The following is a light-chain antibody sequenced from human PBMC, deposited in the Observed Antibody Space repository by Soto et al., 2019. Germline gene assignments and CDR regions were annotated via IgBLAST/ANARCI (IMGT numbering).Light chain of an antibody. CDR1: SSDLAIYNY. CDR3: SSYTDSSNYV. V-gene: IGLV2-14*01. J-gene: IGLJ1*01. Sequence: QSVLTQPASVSGSPGQSITISCIGTSSDLAIYNYVSWYQQQPGKAPKLMIYQVTNRPSGVSNRFSGSRSGNTASLTISGLQAEDEADYYWSSYTDSSNYVFGTGTKLTVL. CDR2: QVT.